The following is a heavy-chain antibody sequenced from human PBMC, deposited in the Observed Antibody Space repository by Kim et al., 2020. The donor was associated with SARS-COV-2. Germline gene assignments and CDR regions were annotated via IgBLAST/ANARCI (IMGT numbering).Heavy chain of an antibody. D-gene: IGHD3-10*01. J-gene: IGHJ4*02. CDR1: GFTFITYT. CDR3: AKGGPMVKGLTYYFDY. Sequence: GGSLRLSCAASGFTFITYTMTLVRQSPGKGLEWDSAISGSGGNTYYADSVKGRITISRDNSRNTLYLQMNSLRAEDSGLYYCAKGGPMVKGLTYYFDYWGQGTLVTVSS. CDR2: ISGSGGNT. V-gene: IGHV3-23*01.